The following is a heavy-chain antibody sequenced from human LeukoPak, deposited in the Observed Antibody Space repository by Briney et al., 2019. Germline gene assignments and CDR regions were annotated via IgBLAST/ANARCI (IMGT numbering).Heavy chain of an antibody. Sequence: SETLSLTCTVSGGSISSGDYYWSWIRQPPGKGLEWIGYIYYSGSTYYNPSLKSRVTIPVDTSKNQFSLKLSSVTAADTAVYYCARENYGDGIDYWGQGTLVTVSS. D-gene: IGHD4-17*01. CDR3: ARENYGDGIDY. CDR2: IYYSGST. CDR1: GGSISSGDYY. V-gene: IGHV4-30-4*01. J-gene: IGHJ4*02.